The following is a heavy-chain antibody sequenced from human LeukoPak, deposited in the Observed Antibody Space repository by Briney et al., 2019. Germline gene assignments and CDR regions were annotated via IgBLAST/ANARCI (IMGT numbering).Heavy chain of an antibody. V-gene: IGHV4-59*12. CDR3: AREVRGVSYYYYYYMDV. CDR2: ISYSGST. J-gene: IGHJ6*03. D-gene: IGHD3-10*01. Sequence: PSETLSLTCTVSGGSISSYYWSWIRQPPGKGLEWIAHISYSGSTNYNPSLKSRVTISVDTSKNQFSLKLSSVTAADTAVYYCAREVRGVSYYYYYYMDVWGKGTTVTVSS. CDR1: GGSISSYY.